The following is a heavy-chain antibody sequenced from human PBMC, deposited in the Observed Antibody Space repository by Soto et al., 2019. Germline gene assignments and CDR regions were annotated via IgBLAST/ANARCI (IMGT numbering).Heavy chain of an antibody. D-gene: IGHD5-12*01. J-gene: IGHJ4*02. CDR2: IRGSGGPT. CDR3: VKDCRVGYDWTHD. Sequence: DVQLLESGGDLVQPGGSLRLSCEASGFIFSNYAMSWVRQAPGKGLEWVSLIRGSGGPTNYADYVKGRFTVSRDNSKNILLLQMNSLRAEDTAVYYCVKDCRVGYDWTHDWGQGTLVTVSS. CDR1: GFIFSNYA. V-gene: IGHV3-23*01.